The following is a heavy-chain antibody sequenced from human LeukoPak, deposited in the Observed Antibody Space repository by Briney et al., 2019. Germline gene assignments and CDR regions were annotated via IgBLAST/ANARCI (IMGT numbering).Heavy chain of an antibody. J-gene: IGHJ4*02. CDR1: GFTFSSYW. D-gene: IGHD1-26*01. Sequence: QSGGSLGLSCAASGFTFSSYWMSWVRQAPGKGLEWVANIKQDGSEKYYVDSVKGRFTISRDNAKNSLYLQMNSLRAEDTAVYYCAKDLGGATRQRFDYWGQGTLVTVSS. CDR2: IKQDGSEK. CDR3: AKDLGGATRQRFDY. V-gene: IGHV3-7*01.